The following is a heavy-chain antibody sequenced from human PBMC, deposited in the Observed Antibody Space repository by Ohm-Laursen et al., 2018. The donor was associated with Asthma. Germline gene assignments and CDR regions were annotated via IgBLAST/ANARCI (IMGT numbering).Heavy chain of an antibody. CDR1: GFTFSRSY. CDR3: AYETWWRFVN. V-gene: IGHV3-7*01. Sequence: GSLRLSCSASGFTFSRSYMTWVRQAPGKGLESVAKIKPDGSEKYYVDSVKGRFTISRDNAKNSLYLQMNSLRPEDTGVYYCAYETWWRFVNWGQGVLVTVSP. J-gene: IGHJ4*02. D-gene: IGHD2-15*01. CDR2: IKPDGSEK.